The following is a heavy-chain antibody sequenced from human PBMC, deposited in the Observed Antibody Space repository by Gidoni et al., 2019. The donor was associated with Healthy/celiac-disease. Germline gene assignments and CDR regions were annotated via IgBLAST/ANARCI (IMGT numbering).Heavy chain of an antibody. V-gene: IGHV3-23*01. CDR3: AKKYGPFDY. Sequence: EVQLLESGGGVVQPGGSLRCSCAAAGFTFSSYDMSWVRPAPGKGLEWVSAISGSGGSTYYADSVKGRFTISSDNSKNTLYLQMNSLRAEDTAVYYCAKKYGPFDYWGQGTLVTVSS. CDR1: GFTFSSYD. D-gene: IGHD2-8*01. CDR2: ISGSGGST. J-gene: IGHJ4*02.